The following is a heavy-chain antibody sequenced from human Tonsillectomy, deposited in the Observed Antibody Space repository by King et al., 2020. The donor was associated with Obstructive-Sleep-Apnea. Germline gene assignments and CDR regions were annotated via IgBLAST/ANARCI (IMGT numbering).Heavy chain of an antibody. CDR2: IYYSGST. CDR1: GGSISSSSYY. D-gene: IGHD3-22*01. V-gene: IGHV4-39*07. J-gene: IGHJ3*02. Sequence: LQLQESGPGLVKPSETLSLTCTVSGGSISSSSYYWGWIRQPPGKGLEWIGSIYYSGSTYYNPSLKSRVTISVDTSKNQFSLKLSSVTASDTAVYYCARDDERYYDSSGLCAFDIWGQGTMVTVSS. CDR3: ARDDERYYDSSGLCAFDI.